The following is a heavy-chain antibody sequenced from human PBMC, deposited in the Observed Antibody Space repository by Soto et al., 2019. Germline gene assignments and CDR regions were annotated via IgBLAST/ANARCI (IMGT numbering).Heavy chain of an antibody. V-gene: IGHV1-18*01. CDR2: ISASTRNT. Sequence: QVQLVQSGGEVKKPGASVKVSCQASGYTFSDYAISWVRQAPGQGLEWMGWISASTRNTDQAQNFQGRVIMTLDTSTNTGYMELRSLRSDDTAVYYCVRCYCSVGSCYACWHFDLWGRGTLVTLSS. CDR1: GYTFSDYA. D-gene: IGHD2-15*01. J-gene: IGHJ2*01. CDR3: VRCYCSVGSCYACWHFDL.